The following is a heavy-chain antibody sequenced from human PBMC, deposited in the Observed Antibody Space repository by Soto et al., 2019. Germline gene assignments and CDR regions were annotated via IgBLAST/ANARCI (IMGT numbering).Heavy chain of an antibody. CDR2: IYYSGST. V-gene: IGHV4-59*01. Sequence: SETLSLTCTVSGGSISSYYWSWIRQPPGKGLEWIGYIYYSGSTNYNPSLKSRVTISVDTSKNQFSLKLSSVTAADTAVDYCARVSVGATAPNWFDPWGQGTLVTVS. CDR1: GGSISSYY. J-gene: IGHJ5*02. D-gene: IGHD1-26*01. CDR3: ARVSVGATAPNWFDP.